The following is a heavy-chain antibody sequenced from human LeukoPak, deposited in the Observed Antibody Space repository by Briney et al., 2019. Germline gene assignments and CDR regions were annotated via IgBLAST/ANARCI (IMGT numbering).Heavy chain of an antibody. D-gene: IGHD5-18*01. CDR1: GYIFTTYW. J-gene: IGHJ4*02. Sequence: GESLKISCKASGYIFTTYWIGWVRQMPGKGLEWMGIIYPPDSDTTYSPSFQGQVTISADKSISTAYLQWSSLKASDTAMYYCARRDTALAKGYFDYWGQGTLVTVSS. CDR3: ARRDTALAKGYFDY. V-gene: IGHV5-51*01. CDR2: IYPPDSDT.